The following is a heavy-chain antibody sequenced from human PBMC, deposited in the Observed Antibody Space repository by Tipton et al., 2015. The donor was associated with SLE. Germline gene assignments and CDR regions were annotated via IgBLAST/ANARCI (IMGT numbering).Heavy chain of an antibody. CDR1: GGSISSYY. V-gene: IGHV4-59*01. CDR3: ARVRGRGYFQH. J-gene: IGHJ1*01. D-gene: IGHD3-10*01. Sequence: TLSLTCTVSGGSISSYYWSWIRQPPGKGLEWIGYIYYSGSTNYNPSLKSRVTISVDTSKNQFSLKLSSVTAADTAVYYCARVRGRGYFQHWGQGTRVTVSS. CDR2: IYYSGST.